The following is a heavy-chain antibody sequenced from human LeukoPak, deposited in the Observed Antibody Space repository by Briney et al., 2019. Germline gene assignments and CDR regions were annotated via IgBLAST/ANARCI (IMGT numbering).Heavy chain of an antibody. D-gene: IGHD1-14*01. CDR2: INIDGSTT. J-gene: IGHJ3*01. CDR3: VTSSESF. CDR1: GFTFSDYW. Sequence: GGSLRLSCAASGFTFSDYWMHWVRHAPGKGLVWVSRINIDGSTTTYADSVKGRFTISRDDAKSTVYLQMNSLRAEDTAVYYCVTSSESFWGQGTMVTVSS. V-gene: IGHV3-74*01.